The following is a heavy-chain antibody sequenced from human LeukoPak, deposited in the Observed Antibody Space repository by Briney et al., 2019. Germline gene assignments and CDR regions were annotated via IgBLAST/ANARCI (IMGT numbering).Heavy chain of an antibody. CDR2: INPNSGGT. CDR1: GYIFTGYY. D-gene: IGHD6-13*01. CDR3: ATLGVAAAGYYFDY. J-gene: IGHJ4*02. V-gene: IGHV1-2*02. Sequence: ASVKVSCKASGYIFTGYYMHWVRQAPGQGHEWMGWINPNSGGTNYAQKFQGRVTMTRDTSISTAYMELSRLRSDDTAVYYCATLGVAAAGYYFDYWGQGTLVTVSS.